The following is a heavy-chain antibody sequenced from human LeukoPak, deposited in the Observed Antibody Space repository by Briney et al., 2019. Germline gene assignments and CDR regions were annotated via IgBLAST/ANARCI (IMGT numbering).Heavy chain of an antibody. Sequence: ASVKVSCKASGYTFTNYDIIWVRQASGQGLEWMGWISAYNGKTTYAQRFQGRVTMTTDTSTSTAYMELRSLRSDDTAVYYCARDDILSGSWGQGTLVTVSS. V-gene: IGHV1-18*01. J-gene: IGHJ5*02. CDR1: GYTFTNYD. D-gene: IGHD3-9*01. CDR2: ISAYNGKT. CDR3: ARDDILSGS.